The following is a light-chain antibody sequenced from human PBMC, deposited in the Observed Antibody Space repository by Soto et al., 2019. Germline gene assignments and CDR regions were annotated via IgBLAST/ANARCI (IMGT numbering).Light chain of an antibody. CDR2: WAS. CDR1: QSVLYSSNNKNY. V-gene: IGKV4-1*01. CDR3: QQYYSTPLT. Sequence: DIVMTQSPDSLAVSLGERATINCKSSQSVLYSSNNKNYLAWYQQKPGQPPKLLIYWASTRESGVPDRFRGSGSGKDFPLTISSLQAEDVAVYYCQQYYSTPLTFGGGTKVEIK. J-gene: IGKJ4*01.